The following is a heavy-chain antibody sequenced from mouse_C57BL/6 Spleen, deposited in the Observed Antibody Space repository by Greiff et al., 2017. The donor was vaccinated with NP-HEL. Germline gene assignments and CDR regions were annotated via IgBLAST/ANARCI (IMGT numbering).Heavy chain of an antibody. D-gene: IGHD6-5*01. CDR1: GYSFTGYF. J-gene: IGHJ4*01. V-gene: IGHV1-37*01. CDR2: INPYNGDT. Sequence: EVKLMESGPELVKPGASVKISCKASGYSFTGYFMNWVKQSHGKSLEWIGRINPYNGDTFYNQKFKGKATLTVDKSSSTAHMELLSLTSEDFAVYYCASFLHYAGGNYAMDYWGQGTSVTVSS. CDR3: ASFLHYAGGNYAMDY.